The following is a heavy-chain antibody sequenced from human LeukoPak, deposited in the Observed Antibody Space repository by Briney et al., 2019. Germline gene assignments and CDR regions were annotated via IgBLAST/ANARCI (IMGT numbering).Heavy chain of an antibody. Sequence: GGSLRLSCAASGFTFSSYAMSWVRQAPGKGLEWVSAISGSGGSTYYADSVRGRFTISRDNSKNTLYLQMNSLRAEDTAVYYCARVSKPGGYSYVYYYYMDVWGKGTTVTISS. CDR1: GFTFSSYA. D-gene: IGHD5-18*01. CDR2: ISGSGGST. J-gene: IGHJ6*03. CDR3: ARVSKPGGYSYVYYYYMDV. V-gene: IGHV3-23*01.